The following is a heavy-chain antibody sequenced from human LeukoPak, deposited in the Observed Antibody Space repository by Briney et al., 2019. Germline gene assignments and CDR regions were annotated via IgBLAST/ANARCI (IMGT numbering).Heavy chain of an antibody. J-gene: IGHJ3*02. D-gene: IGHD6-19*01. CDR1: GGLISISTYY. CDR3: ARAHGPQWAFDI. Sequence: SETLSLTCTVSGGLISISTYYWGWIRQPPGKGLEWIGSIYYSGTTHYNPSLKSRVTIAVDTSKNQFSLKLISVTAADTAVYYCARAHGPQWAFDIWGQGTAVTVSS. V-gene: IGHV4-39*07. CDR2: IYYSGTT.